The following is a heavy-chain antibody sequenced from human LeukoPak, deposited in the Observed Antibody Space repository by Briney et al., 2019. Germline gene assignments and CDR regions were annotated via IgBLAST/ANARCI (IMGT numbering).Heavy chain of an antibody. J-gene: IGHJ4*02. CDR1: GGSLSNYY. V-gene: IGHV4-59*08. CDR3: ARCRDGYVFDY. CDR2: VYNSGST. Sequence: SETLSLTCSVPGGSLSNYYWSWIRQPPGKGLEWIGYVYNSGSTHYNPSLKSRVTISVDTSKNQFSLKLSSVTAADTAVYYCARCRDGYVFDYWGQGTLVTVSS. D-gene: IGHD5-24*01.